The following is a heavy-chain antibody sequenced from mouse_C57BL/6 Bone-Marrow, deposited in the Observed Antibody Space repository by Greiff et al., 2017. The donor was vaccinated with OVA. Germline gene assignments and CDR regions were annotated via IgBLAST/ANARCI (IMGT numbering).Heavy chain of an antibody. J-gene: IGHJ3*01. CDR3: ARDPPAWFAY. V-gene: IGHV1-82*01. Sequence: QVQLQQSGPELVKPGASVKISCKASGYAFSSSWMNWVKQRPGKGLEWIGRIYPGDGDTNYNGKFKGKATLTADKSSSTAYMQLISLTSEDSAVYFCARDPPAWFAYWGQGTLVTVSA. CDR1: GYAFSSSW. CDR2: IYPGDGDT.